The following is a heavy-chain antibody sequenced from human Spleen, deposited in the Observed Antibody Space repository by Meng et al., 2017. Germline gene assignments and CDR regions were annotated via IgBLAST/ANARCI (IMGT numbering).Heavy chain of an antibody. CDR2: ISYDGSNK. CDR1: GFTFSNAY. D-gene: IGHD6-19*01. V-gene: IGHV3-30*03. J-gene: IGHJ4*02. CDR3: ARYNSGLDY. Sequence: GGSLRLSCEGSGFTFSNAYMTWVRQAPGKGLEWVAVISYDGSNKYYADSVKGRFTISRDNSKNTLYLQINSLRAEDTAVYYCARYNSGLDYWGQGTLVTVSS.